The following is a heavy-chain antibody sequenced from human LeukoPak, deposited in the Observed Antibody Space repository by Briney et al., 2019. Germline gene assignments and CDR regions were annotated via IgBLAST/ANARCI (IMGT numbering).Heavy chain of an antibody. D-gene: IGHD4-17*01. CDR2: ISSSSNTI. CDR3: ARGGHDYGDYWFDP. V-gene: IGHV3-48*02. J-gene: IGHJ5*02. CDR1: GFTFSRFA. Sequence: PGESLRLSCAASGFTFSRFAVSWVRQAPGKGLEWVSYISSSSNTIYYAGSVKGRFTISRDNAKNSLYLQMNSLRDEDTAVYYCARGGHDYGDYWFDPWGRGTLVTVSS.